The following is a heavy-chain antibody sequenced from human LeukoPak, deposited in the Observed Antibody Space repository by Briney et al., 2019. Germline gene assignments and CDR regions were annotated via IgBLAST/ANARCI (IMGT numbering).Heavy chain of an antibody. CDR2: IYPGDSDT. Sequence: GESLKISCKGSGYSFTSYWIGWVRQMPGKGLEWMGIIYPGDSDTRYSPSFQGQVTISADKSISTAYLQWSSLKDSDTAMYYCARSTYYYDSSGYYYGYWGQGTLVTVSS. CDR3: ARSTYYYDSSGYYYGY. V-gene: IGHV5-51*01. D-gene: IGHD3-22*01. J-gene: IGHJ4*02. CDR1: GYSFTSYW.